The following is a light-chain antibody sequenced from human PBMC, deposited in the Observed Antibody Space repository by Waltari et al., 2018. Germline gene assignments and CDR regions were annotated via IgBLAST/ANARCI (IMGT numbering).Light chain of an antibody. J-gene: IGLJ1*01. CDR1: RSDVGGYNY. CDR3: CSYAGSRV. V-gene: IGLV2-23*02. CDR2: DVR. Sequence: QSALTQPASVSGSPGQSLTISCTGTRSDVGGYNYVSWYQQHPGKAPKLMIYDVRKRPSGVSNRFSGSKAGNTASLTISGLQAEDEADYYCCSYAGSRVFGTGTKVTVL.